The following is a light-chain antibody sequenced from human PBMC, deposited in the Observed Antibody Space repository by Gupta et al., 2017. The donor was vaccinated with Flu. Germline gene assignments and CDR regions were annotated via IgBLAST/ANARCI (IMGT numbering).Light chain of an antibody. CDR3: AAWDDNQHGLV. V-gene: IGLV1-47*01. J-gene: IGLJ3*02. CDR2: RTI. CDR1: SIVVNNN. Sequence: SIVVNNNVYWYLLLPATAPKILISRTIQRPSGVPDRFFGSKSGTSASLAISGLRSEAEAAYYCAAWDDNQHGLVFGEVTKLTV.